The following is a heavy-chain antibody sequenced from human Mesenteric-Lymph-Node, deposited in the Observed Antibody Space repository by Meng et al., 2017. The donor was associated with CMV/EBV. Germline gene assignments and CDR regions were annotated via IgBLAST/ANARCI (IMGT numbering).Heavy chain of an antibody. Sequence: CTVSGGSISIFYWNWIRQSPGKGLEWIGYIYYSGSTNYNPSLESRVTISVDTSKNQFSLKLTSVTAADTAVYYCARARSSSSFAFDIWGQGTLVTVSS. CDR2: IYYSGST. J-gene: IGHJ3*02. D-gene: IGHD6-6*01. V-gene: IGHV4-59*01. CDR1: GGSISIFY. CDR3: ARARSSSSFAFDI.